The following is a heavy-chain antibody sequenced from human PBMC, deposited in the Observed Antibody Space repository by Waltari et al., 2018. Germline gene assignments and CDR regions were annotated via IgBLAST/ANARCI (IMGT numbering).Heavy chain of an antibody. J-gene: IGHJ4*02. CDR1: AFTFSSYA. CDR3: AKDPAGTYYFEY. CDR2: ISGSGGNT. V-gene: IGHV3-23*01. Sequence: EVQLLESGVGLVQPGGSLRLACAASAFTFSSYAMNWVRQAPGKGLEWVSTISGSGGNTYYADSVKGRFTISRDNSKNTLYLQMNSLRAEDTAVYYCAKDPAGTYYFEYWGQGTLVTVSS. D-gene: IGHD6-19*01.